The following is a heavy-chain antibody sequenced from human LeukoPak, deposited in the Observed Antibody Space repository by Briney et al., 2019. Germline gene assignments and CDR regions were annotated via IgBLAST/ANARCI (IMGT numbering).Heavy chain of an antibody. J-gene: IGHJ4*02. D-gene: IGHD2-2*02. Sequence: SETLSLTCTVSGGFISSYYWSWIRQPPGKGLEWIGYIYYSGSTNYNPSLKSRVTISVDTSKNQCSLKLRSVTAADTAVYYFASVGLYPYFDYWGQGNLVTISS. CDR2: IYYSGST. V-gene: IGHV4-59*08. CDR1: GGFISSYY. CDR3: ASVGLYPYFDY.